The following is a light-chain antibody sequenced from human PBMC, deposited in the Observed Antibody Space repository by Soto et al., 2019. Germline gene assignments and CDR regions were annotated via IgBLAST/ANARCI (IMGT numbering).Light chain of an antibody. V-gene: IGLV2-11*01. CDR3: CSNAGSYTYV. CDR2: DVN. Sequence: QSALTQPRSVSGSPGQSVTISCTGTRSDVGGYNFVSWYQQHPGKAPQLMIYDVNKRPSGIPDRFSGSKSGNTASLTISGLQAEDEADYYCCSNAGSYTYVFGTGTKLTVL. CDR1: RSDVGGYNF. J-gene: IGLJ1*01.